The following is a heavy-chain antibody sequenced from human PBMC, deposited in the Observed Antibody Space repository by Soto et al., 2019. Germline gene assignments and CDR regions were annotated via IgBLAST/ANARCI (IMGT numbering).Heavy chain of an antibody. J-gene: IGHJ4*02. CDR1: GYTFTGHY. CDR3: ARAKNFGSGELDY. V-gene: IGHV1-2*04. Sequence: QVQLVQSGAEVKKPGASVKVSCKASGYTFTGHYILWVRQAPGQGLEWLGWVNPISGGTIYAQKFLGWVTMTRDTSTSTGYWELRSLTSDATAVYYCARAKNFGSGELDYWGQGTLVTVSS. D-gene: IGHD3-10*01. CDR2: VNPISGGT.